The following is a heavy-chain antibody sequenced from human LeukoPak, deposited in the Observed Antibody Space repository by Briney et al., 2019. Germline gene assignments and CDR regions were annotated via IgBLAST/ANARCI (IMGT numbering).Heavy chain of an antibody. D-gene: IGHD6-6*01. J-gene: IGHJ3*02. V-gene: IGHV4-39*01. Sequence: SETLSLTCTVSGGSISSSSYYWGWIRQPPGKGLEWIGSIYYSGSTYYNPSPKSRVTISVDTSKNQFSLKLSSVTAADTAVYYCARPYSSSSGDAFDIWGQGTMVTVSS. CDR2: IYYSGST. CDR1: GGSISSSSYY. CDR3: ARPYSSSSGDAFDI.